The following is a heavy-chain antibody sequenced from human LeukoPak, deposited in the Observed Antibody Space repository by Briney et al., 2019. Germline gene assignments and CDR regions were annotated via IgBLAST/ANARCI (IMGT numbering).Heavy chain of an antibody. D-gene: IGHD2-2*01. CDR3: ARVGYCSSTSCYRYNWFDP. J-gene: IGHJ5*02. CDR1: GYSISSGYH. CDR2: IYHSGST. V-gene: IGHV4-38-2*01. Sequence: SETLSLTCAVSGYSISSGYHWGWIRQPPGKGLEWIGSIYHSGSTYYNPSLKSRVTISVDTSKNQFSLKLSSVTAADTAVYYCARVGYCSSTSCYRYNWFDPWGQGTLVTVSS.